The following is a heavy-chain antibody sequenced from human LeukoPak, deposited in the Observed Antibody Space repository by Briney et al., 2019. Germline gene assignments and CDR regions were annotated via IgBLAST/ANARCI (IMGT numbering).Heavy chain of an antibody. CDR2: ISGSGGST. D-gene: IGHD6-19*01. J-gene: IGHJ1*01. Sequence: PGGSLRLSCAASGFTFSSYAMSWVRQAPGKGLEWVSAISGSGGSTYYADSVKGRFTISRDNSKNTLYLQLNSLRVEDTAVYYCARERQWLVPRFQHWGQGTLVIVSS. V-gene: IGHV3-23*01. CDR3: ARERQWLVPRFQH. CDR1: GFTFSSYA.